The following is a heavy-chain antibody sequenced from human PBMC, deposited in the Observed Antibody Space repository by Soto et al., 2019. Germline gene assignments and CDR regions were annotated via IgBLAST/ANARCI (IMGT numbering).Heavy chain of an antibody. J-gene: IGHJ6*02. V-gene: IGHV1-69*13. CDR2: IIPIFGAA. Sequence: SVKVSCKASGGTFSSYAINWVRQAPGQGLEWMGGIIPIFGAANYAQKFQGRVTITADESTSTAYMELSSLRSEDTAVYYCARVSYSSSWLQNHYYYYAMDVWGQGITVTVS. CDR3: ARVSYSSSWLQNHYYYYAMDV. D-gene: IGHD6-13*01. CDR1: GGTFSSYA.